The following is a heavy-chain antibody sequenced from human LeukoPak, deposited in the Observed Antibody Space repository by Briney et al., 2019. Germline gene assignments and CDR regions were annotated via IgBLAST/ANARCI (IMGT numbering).Heavy chain of an antibody. V-gene: IGHV3-23*01. CDR2: ISGSGGST. Sequence: GGSLRLSCAASGFTFSSYWMSWVRQAPGKGLEWVSAISGSGGSTYYADSVKGRFTISRDNSKNTLYLQMNSLRAEDTAVYYCAKDILGGSGLDYWGQGTLVTVSS. CDR1: GFTFSSYW. D-gene: IGHD2-15*01. J-gene: IGHJ4*02. CDR3: AKDILGGSGLDY.